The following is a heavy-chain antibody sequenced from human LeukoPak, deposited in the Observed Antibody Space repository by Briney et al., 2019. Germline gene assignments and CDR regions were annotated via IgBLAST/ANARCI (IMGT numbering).Heavy chain of an antibody. J-gene: IGHJ4*02. CDR1: GFTFSNHA. V-gene: IGHV3-30-3*01. D-gene: IGHD2-21*02. Sequence: GGSLRLSCAASGFTFSNHATNWVRQAPGKGLEWVTTISFDGTVKYYADAVTGRFTISRDNSKDTLYLQLDSLRTEDTALYSWARDSLYRWGHDCYSVDYWGQGTLVTVSS. CDR2: ISFDGTVK. CDR3: ARDSLYRWGHDCYSVDY.